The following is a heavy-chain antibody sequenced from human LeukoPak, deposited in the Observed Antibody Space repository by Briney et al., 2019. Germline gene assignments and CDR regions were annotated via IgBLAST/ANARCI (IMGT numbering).Heavy chain of an antibody. V-gene: IGHV3-23*01. J-gene: IGHJ2*01. CDR3: ARRAGYCSGGTCFDWYFDL. D-gene: IGHD2-15*01. CDR2: ISGSGGST. Sequence: PGGSLRLSCAASGFTFSSYAMSWVRQAPGKGLEWVSAISGSGGSTYYADSVKGRFTISRDNSKNTLYLQMSSLRVEDTAVYYCARRAGYCSGGTCFDWYFDLWGRGTLVIVSP. CDR1: GFTFSSYA.